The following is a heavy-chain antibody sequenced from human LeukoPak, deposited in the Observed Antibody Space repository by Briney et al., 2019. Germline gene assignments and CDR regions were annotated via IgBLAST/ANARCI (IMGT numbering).Heavy chain of an antibody. Sequence: PSETLSLTCAVYGGSFSGYYWSWIRQPPGKGLEWIGEINHSGSTNYNPSLKSRVTISVDTSENQFSLKLSSVTAADTAVYYCARVRYGGNIDYWGQGTLVTVSS. CDR3: ARVRYGGNIDY. J-gene: IGHJ4*02. D-gene: IGHD4-23*01. CDR1: GGSFSGYY. V-gene: IGHV4-34*01. CDR2: INHSGST.